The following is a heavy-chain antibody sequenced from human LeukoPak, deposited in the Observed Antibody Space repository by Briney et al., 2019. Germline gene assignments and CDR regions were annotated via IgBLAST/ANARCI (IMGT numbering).Heavy chain of an antibody. CDR3: ARVPHSGSYFLRWFDP. Sequence: PSETLSLTRIVSGYSISSGYYWGWIRQPPGKGLEWIGSIYHSGSTYYNPSLKSRVTISVDTSKNQFSLKLSSVTAADTAVYYCARVPHSGSYFLRWFDPWGQGTLVTVSS. CDR1: GYSISSGYY. J-gene: IGHJ5*02. CDR2: IYHSGST. D-gene: IGHD1-26*01. V-gene: IGHV4-38-2*02.